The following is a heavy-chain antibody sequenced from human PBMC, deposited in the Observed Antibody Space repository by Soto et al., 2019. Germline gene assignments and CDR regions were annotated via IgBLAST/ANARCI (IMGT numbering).Heavy chain of an antibody. Sequence: GGALGLSCASSGVTFSGSGIHWVRQASGKGLEWVGRIRTKTNNYATAYAASVKGRFTISRDDSKNMAYLQMNSLKTEDTAVYYCTAMAGIDYWGQGTLVTVSS. CDR2: IRTKTNNYAT. CDR1: GVTFSGSG. D-gene: IGHD6-19*01. CDR3: TAMAGIDY. J-gene: IGHJ4*02. V-gene: IGHV3-73*01.